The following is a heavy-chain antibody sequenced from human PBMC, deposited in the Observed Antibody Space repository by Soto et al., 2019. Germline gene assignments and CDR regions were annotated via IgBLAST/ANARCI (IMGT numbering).Heavy chain of an antibody. CDR3: ASHSGSSPEGRYYYGMDV. CDR2: IIPIFGTA. J-gene: IGHJ6*02. D-gene: IGHD1-26*01. Sequence: QVQLVQSGAEVKKPGSSVKVSCKASGGTFSSYAISWVRQAPGQGLEWMGGIIPIFGTADYAQKFQGRVTITAEESTITAYMELSSLRSEDTAVYYCASHSGSSPEGRYYYGMDVWGQGTTVTVSS. V-gene: IGHV1-69*12. CDR1: GGTFSSYA.